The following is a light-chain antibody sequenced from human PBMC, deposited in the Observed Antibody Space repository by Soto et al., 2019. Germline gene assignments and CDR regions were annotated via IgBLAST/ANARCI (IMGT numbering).Light chain of an antibody. CDR1: SSAIGAYNF. CDR2: DVN. Sequence: QSALTQPASVSGSPGQSLTISCTGTSSAIGAYNFVSWYQQHPGKAPKLMLYDVNIRPSGVSNRFSGSKSGNTASLTISVLQAEYEADYYRTSWTTSTTMIFGGGTKLNVL. CDR3: TSWTTSTTMI. J-gene: IGLJ2*01. V-gene: IGLV2-14*03.